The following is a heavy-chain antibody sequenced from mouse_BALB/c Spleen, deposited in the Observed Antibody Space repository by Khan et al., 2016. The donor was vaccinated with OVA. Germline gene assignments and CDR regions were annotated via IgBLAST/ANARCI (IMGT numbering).Heavy chain of an antibody. CDR3: ARTAKIKY. CDR1: GYSITSGYG. J-gene: IGHJ2*01. CDR2: ISYCGST. D-gene: IGHD1-2*01. Sequence: VQLKESGPGLVKPSQSLSLTCTVTGYSITSGYGWNWIRQFLGNKLEWMGYISYCGSTNYNPSLKSRISITRDTSKNQFFLQLNSVNTEDTATYYCARTAKIKYWGQGTTLTVSS. V-gene: IGHV3-2*02.